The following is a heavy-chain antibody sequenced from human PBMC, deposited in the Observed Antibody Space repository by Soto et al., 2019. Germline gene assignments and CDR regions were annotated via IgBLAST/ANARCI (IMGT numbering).Heavy chain of an antibody. CDR3: AKGRGSSSWYYFDY. Sequence: GGSLRLSCAASGFTFDDYTMHWVRQAPGKGLEWVSLISWDGGSTYYADSVKGRFTISRDNSKNSLYLQMNSLRTEDTALYYCAKGRGSSSWYYFDYWGQGTLVTVSS. D-gene: IGHD6-13*01. CDR2: ISWDGGST. V-gene: IGHV3-43*01. CDR1: GFTFDDYT. J-gene: IGHJ4*02.